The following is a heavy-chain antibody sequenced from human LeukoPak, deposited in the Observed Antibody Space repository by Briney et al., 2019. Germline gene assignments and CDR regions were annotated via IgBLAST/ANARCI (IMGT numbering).Heavy chain of an antibody. D-gene: IGHD4-23*01. CDR1: GFTFSSYV. J-gene: IGHJ4*02. V-gene: IGHV3-23*01. Sequence: PGGSLRLSCAASGFTFSSYVMSWVRQAPGKGLEWVSTITGSGGSTYYADSVKGRFSISRDNAKNTLYLQMNSLRVEDTAVYYCARGRPHGNDYWGQGTLVTVSS. CDR3: ARGRPHGNDY. CDR2: ITGSGGST.